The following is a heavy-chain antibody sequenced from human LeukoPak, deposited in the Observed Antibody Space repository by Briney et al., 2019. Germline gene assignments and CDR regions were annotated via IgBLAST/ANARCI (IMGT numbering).Heavy chain of an antibody. CDR3: ARERYDSSGYYYDWFDP. CDR1: GFTFSSYW. D-gene: IGHD3-22*01. CDR2: IKQDGSEK. J-gene: IGHJ5*02. V-gene: IGHV3-7*01. Sequence: GGSLRLSCAASGFTFSSYWMSWVRQAPGKGLEWVANIKQDGSEKYYVDSVKGRFIISRDNAKNTLYLQMNSLRAEDTAVYYCARERYDSSGYYYDWFDPWGQGTLVTVSS.